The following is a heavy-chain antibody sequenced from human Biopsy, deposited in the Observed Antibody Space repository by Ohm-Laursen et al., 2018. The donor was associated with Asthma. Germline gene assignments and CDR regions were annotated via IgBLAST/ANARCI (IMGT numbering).Heavy chain of an antibody. CDR2: IYYSGST. V-gene: IGHV4-30-4*01. CDR1: GGSISSGDYY. CDR3: ASKPDYGDSTFNY. D-gene: IGHD4-17*01. J-gene: IGHJ4*02. Sequence: SQTLSLTCTVSGGSISSGDYYWNWIRQPPGKGLEWIGYIYYSGSTYYNPSLKSRLTISVDTSKNQFSLKLGSVTAAETAVYYCASKPDYGDSTFNYWGQGTLVTVSS.